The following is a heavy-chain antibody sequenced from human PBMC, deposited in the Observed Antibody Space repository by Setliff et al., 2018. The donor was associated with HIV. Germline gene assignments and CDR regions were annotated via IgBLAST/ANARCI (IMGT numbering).Heavy chain of an antibody. CDR3: ARHKSQPYYFDY. Sequence: SETLSLTCTVSGGSISSYYWSWIRQPPGKGLEWIGYIYYSGSTNYNPSLRSRVTISVDTSKNQFSLKLSSVTAADTAVYYCARHKSQPYYFDYWGQGTLVTVSS. CDR2: IYYSGST. J-gene: IGHJ4*02. CDR1: GGSISSYY. V-gene: IGHV4-59*08.